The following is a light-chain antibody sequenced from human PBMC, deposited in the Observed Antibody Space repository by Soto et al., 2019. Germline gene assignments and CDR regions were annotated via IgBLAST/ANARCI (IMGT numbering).Light chain of an antibody. J-gene: IGKJ1*01. V-gene: IGKV1-5*01. CDR2: DDA. Sequence: DIQMTQSPSTLSAFVGDRVTITCRASQSMSSWLAWHQQKPGRAPKFLIHDDASLESGFPSGFSGRGSGTEFTLTTNSLQPDDFATYYCQQDNGSLWTFGQGTKVEI. CDR1: QSMSSW. CDR3: QQDNGSLWT.